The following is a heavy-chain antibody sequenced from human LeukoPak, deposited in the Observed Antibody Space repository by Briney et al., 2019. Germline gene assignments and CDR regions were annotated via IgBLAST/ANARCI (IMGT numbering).Heavy chain of an antibody. CDR2: ISSESSYI. CDR1: DFTFSTYS. J-gene: IGHJ6*03. D-gene: IGHD2-2*01. V-gene: IGHV3-21*01. Sequence: GGSLRLSCAASDFTFSTYSMNWVRQAPGKGLEWVSSISSESSYIYYADSVKGRFTISRDDAKKSLCLQMNSRRADDTAVYFCARYCSSSRCLYYYHMDVWGKGTTVTVSS. CDR3: ARYCSSSRCLYYYHMDV.